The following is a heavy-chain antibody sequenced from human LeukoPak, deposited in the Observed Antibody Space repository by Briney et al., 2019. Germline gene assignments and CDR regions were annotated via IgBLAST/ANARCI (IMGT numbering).Heavy chain of an antibody. CDR1: GFTFSTYN. CDR2: ISSSSNYI. Sequence: KPGGSLRLSCAASGFTFSTYNMNWVRQAPGKGLEWVSSISSSSNYIYYADSVKGRFTISRDNAKNSLYLQMNSLRAEDTDVYYCARDVGASAPDAFDIWGQGTMVTVPS. V-gene: IGHV3-21*01. J-gene: IGHJ3*02. CDR3: ARDVGASAPDAFDI. D-gene: IGHD1-26*01.